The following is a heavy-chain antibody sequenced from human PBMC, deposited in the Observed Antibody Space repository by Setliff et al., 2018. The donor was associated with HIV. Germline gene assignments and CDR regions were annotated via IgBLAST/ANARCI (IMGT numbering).Heavy chain of an antibody. CDR3: VRDPRFSGYAQAFDF. J-gene: IGHJ4*02. CDR2: INPKSGDT. V-gene: IGHV1-2*02. CDR1: GYTFTYLF. Sequence: GASVKVSCKASGYTFTYLFIHWVRLAPGRGLEWMGVINPKSGDTNYAQKFQGRVTMTRDTSISTAYVELDRLGSGDTAVYYCVRDPRFSGYAQAFDFWGQGSLVTAPQ. D-gene: IGHD5-12*01.